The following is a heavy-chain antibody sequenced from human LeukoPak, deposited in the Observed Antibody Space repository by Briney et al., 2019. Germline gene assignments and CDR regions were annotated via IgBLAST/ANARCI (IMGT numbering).Heavy chain of an antibody. CDR2: IYSGAGT. D-gene: IGHD5-24*01. J-gene: IGHJ4*02. Sequence: GGSLRLSCPASGFTVSSNYMSWVRQAPGKGLEWVSIIYSGAGTYYADSVKGRFTISRDNSKNTLYLQMNSLRAEDTAVYYCARDRSDGYGFDYWGQGTLVTVSS. CDR3: ARDRSDGYGFDY. CDR1: GFTVSSNY. V-gene: IGHV3-53*01.